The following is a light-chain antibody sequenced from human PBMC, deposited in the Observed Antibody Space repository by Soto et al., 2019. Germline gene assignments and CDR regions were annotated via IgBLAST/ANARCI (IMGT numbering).Light chain of an antibody. CDR1: QSLLHTDGYNY. CDR2: LGS. Sequence: DTVMTQSPLSLPVTPGEPASISCWSSQSLLHTDGYNYLDWYLQKPGQSPQLLIYLGSYRASGVPDRFSGSGSRTDFTLKLSSVEAEDVGVYYCMQALQTPPTFGQGTKLEI. V-gene: IGKV2-28*01. CDR3: MQALQTPPT. J-gene: IGKJ1*01.